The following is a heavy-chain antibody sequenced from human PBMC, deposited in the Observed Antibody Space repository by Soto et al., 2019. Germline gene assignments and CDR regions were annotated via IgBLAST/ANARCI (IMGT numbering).Heavy chain of an antibody. D-gene: IGHD3-10*01. CDR2: TSGSGDYT. CDR3: AQGYGSVSYPNNLPY. Sequence: DVKLLESGGNLVQPGGSLRLSCAASGFTFSSYAMTWVRQAPGKGLEWVSATSGSGDYTYYADFVKGRFTISRDNSKNTLYLQMNSLRAEDTALYYCAQGYGSVSYPNNLPYWGQGTLVTVSS. CDR1: GFTFSSYA. J-gene: IGHJ4*02. V-gene: IGHV3-23*01.